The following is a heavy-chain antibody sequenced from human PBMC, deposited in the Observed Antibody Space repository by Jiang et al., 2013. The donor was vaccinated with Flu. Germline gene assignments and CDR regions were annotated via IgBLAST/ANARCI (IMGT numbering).Heavy chain of an antibody. Sequence: GSGLVKPSETLSLTCTVSGGSISSSSYYWGWIRQPPGKGLEWIGSIYYSGSTYYNPSLKSRVTISVDTSKNQFSLKLSSVTAADTAVYYCARPPLHGDSLAYFQHWGQGTLVTVSS. J-gene: IGHJ1*01. V-gene: IGHV4-39*01. CDR3: ARPPLHGDSLAYFQH. CDR2: IYYSGST. CDR1: GGSISSSSYY. D-gene: IGHD7-27*01.